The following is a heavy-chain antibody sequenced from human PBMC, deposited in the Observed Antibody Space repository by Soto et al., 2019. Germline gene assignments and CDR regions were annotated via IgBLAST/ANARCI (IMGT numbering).Heavy chain of an antibody. CDR1: GGSISSGGYY. CDR3: ARVLGGTTVVTSFDY. J-gene: IGHJ4*02. D-gene: IGHD4-17*01. V-gene: IGHV4-31*03. CDR2: IYYSGST. Sequence: LSLTCTVSGGSISSGGYYWSWIRQHPGKGLEWIGYIYYSGSTYYNPSLKSRVTISVDTSKNQFSLKLSSVTAADTAVYYCARVLGGTTVVTSFDYWGQGTPVTVSS.